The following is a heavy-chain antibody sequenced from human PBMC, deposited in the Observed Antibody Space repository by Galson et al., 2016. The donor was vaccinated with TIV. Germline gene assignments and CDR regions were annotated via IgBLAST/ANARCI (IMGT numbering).Heavy chain of an antibody. V-gene: IGHV5-51*01. CDR3: ATLSSGWPNYFDN. J-gene: IGHJ4*02. CDR1: GYRFSDYW. Sequence: QSGAEVKKPGESLKISCRGSGYRFSDYWIGWVRQTPEEGLEWMGVIYPGASDTKYSPSFQGQVTISADKSINTAYLQWNRLKASGTAIYFCATLSSGWPNYFDNWGQGTQVIVSS. D-gene: IGHD6-19*01. CDR2: IYPGASDT.